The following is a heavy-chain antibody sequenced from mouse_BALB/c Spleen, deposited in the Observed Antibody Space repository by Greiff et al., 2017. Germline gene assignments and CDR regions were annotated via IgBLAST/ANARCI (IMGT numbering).Heavy chain of an antibody. V-gene: IGHV5-4*02. CDR3: ARDRDYYGSKTEYAMDY. CDR2: ISDGGSYT. CDR1: GFTFSDYY. Sequence: EVQRVESGGGLVKPGGSLKLSCAASGFTFSDYYMYWVRQTPEKRLEWVATISDGGSYTYYPDSVKGRFTISRDNAKNNLYLQMSSLKSEDTAMYYCARDRDYYGSKTEYAMDYWGQGTSVTVSS. D-gene: IGHD1-1*01. J-gene: IGHJ4*01.